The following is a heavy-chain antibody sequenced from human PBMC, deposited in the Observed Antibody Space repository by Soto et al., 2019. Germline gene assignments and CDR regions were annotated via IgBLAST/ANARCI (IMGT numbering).Heavy chain of an antibody. D-gene: IGHD3-22*01. V-gene: IGHV3-33*01. CDR2: IWYDGSNK. CDR3: ARDNPYYYDSSGYYYYYYGMDV. Sequence: GGSLRLSCAASGFTFSSYGMHWVRQAPGKGLEWVAVIWYDGSNKYYADSVKGRFTISRDNSKNTLYLQMNSLRAEDTAVYYRARDNPYYYDSSGYYYYYYGMDVWGQGTTVTVSS. CDR1: GFTFSSYG. J-gene: IGHJ6*02.